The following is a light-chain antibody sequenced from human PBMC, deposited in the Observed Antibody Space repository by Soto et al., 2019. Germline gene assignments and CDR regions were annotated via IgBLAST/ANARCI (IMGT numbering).Light chain of an antibody. J-gene: IGLJ1*01. CDR1: SSDVGGYNN. V-gene: IGLV2-14*01. Sequence: QSALTQPASVSGSPGQSITISCNGTSSDVGGYNNVSWYQQHPGKAPKLMIYDVSNRPSGVSNRFSGSKSGNTASLTISGLQAEDEADYYCSSYTSSSTFYVFGTGTKVTFL. CDR2: DVS. CDR3: SSYTSSSTFYV.